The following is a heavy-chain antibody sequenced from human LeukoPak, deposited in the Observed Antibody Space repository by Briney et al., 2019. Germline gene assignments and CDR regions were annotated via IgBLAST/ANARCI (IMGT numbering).Heavy chain of an antibody. CDR1: GYTFTSYY. CDR3: AREGVVVTGATYYYYGMDV. J-gene: IGHJ6*02. D-gene: IGHD2-21*02. Sequence: ASVRVSCKASGYTFTSYYMHWVRQAPGQGLAWMGIINPSGGSTSYAQKFQGRVTMTRDTSTSTVYMELSSLRSEGTAVYYCAREGVVVTGATYYYYGMDVWGQGTTVTVSS. V-gene: IGHV1-46*01. CDR2: INPSGGST.